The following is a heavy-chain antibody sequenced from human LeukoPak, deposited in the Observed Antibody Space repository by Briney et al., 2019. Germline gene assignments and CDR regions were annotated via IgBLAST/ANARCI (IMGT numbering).Heavy chain of an antibody. CDR3: ATYPATDGHGDYLAFDI. D-gene: IGHD4-17*01. CDR1: GFTFSSYA. J-gene: IGHJ3*02. Sequence: PGRSLRLSCAASGFTFSSYAMHWVRQAPGKGLEWVAVISYDGSNKYYADSVKGRFTISRDNSKNTLYLQMNSLRAEDTAVYYCATYPATDGHGDYLAFDIWGQGTMVTVSS. V-gene: IGHV3-30-3*01. CDR2: ISYDGSNK.